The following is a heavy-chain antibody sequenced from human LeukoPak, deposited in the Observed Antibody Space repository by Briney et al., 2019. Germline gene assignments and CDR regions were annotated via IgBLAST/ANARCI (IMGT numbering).Heavy chain of an antibody. D-gene: IGHD4-17*01. J-gene: IGHJ4*02. CDR2: IYYSGST. CDR1: LGSISSGGYY. CDR3: ARGNTVTTDYFDY. Sequence: SQTLSLTSTVSLGSISSGGYYWSCIRQHPGKGLEWIRYIYYSGSTYYNPSHKSRVTISVDTSKNQFSLKLSSVTAADTAVYYCARGNTVTTDYFDYWGQGTLVTVSS. V-gene: IGHV4-31*03.